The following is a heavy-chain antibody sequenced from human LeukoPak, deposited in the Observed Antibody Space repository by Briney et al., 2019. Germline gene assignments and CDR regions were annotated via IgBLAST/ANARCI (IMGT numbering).Heavy chain of an antibody. J-gene: IGHJ4*02. CDR3: TRHGYDSSDYYATLDY. V-gene: IGHV3-73*01. D-gene: IGHD3-22*01. CDR1: GFTFSGSA. CDR2: IRSKANSYAT. Sequence: GGSLTLSCAACGFTFSGSAMHWVRQASGKGLEWVGRIRSKANSYATAYAAAVKGRFTISRDDSKNTAYMQMNSLKTEDTAVYYCTRHGYDSSDYYATLDYWGQGTLVTVSS.